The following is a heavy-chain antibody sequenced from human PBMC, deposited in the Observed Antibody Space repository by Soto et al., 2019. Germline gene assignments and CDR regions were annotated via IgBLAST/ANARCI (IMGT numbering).Heavy chain of an antibody. D-gene: IGHD2-15*01. V-gene: IGHV4-30-2*01. CDR2: IYPSGST. Sequence: PSETLSLTCSVSGGSISSGGYSWSWIRQPPGKGLEWIGYIYPSGSTYYNPSLKSRVTISVDRSKNQFSLKLSSVTAADTAFYYCARGRYCSGGSCYGDAFDIWGQGTMVTVSS. J-gene: IGHJ3*02. CDR1: GGSISSGGYS. CDR3: ARGRYCSGGSCYGDAFDI.